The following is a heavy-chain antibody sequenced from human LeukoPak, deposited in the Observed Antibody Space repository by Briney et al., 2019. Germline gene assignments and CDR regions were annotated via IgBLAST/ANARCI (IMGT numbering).Heavy chain of an antibody. CDR1: GDTLPELS. Sequence: ASVKFSCKVSGDTLPELSIHWVRQAPGEGLEWMGVFDALDDKTIHAQKFQGRVIMSVDSSTNTAHMELSSLRSEDTAVYYCATDGSSAWYEDYWGQGTLVIVSS. CDR2: FDALDDKT. D-gene: IGHD6-19*01. CDR3: ATDGSSAWYEDY. J-gene: IGHJ4*02. V-gene: IGHV1-24*01.